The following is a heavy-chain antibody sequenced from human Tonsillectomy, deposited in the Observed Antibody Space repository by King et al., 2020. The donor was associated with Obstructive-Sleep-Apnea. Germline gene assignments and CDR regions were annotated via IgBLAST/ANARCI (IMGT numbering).Heavy chain of an antibody. CDR1: GFSLSNARMG. Sequence: VTLKESGPVLVKPTETLTLTCTVSGFSLSNARMGVSWIRQPPGKALEWLAHIFSNDEKSYSTSLKSRLTISKDTSKSQVVLTMTNMDPVDTATYYCARITGGYSSGRYQTGSYWYFDLWGRGTLVTVSS. CDR3: ARITGGYSSGRYQTGSYWYFDL. CDR2: IFSNDEK. J-gene: IGHJ2*01. V-gene: IGHV2-26*01. D-gene: IGHD6-19*01.